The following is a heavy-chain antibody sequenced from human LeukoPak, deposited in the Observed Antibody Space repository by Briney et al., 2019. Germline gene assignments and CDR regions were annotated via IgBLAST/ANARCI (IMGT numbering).Heavy chain of an antibody. J-gene: IGHJ1*01. CDR2: IYYSGST. D-gene: IGHD3-10*01. Sequence: SETLSLTCTVSGGSISSYYWSWIRQPPGKGLEWIGYIYYSGSTNYNPSLKSRVTISVDTSKNQFSLKLSSVTAADTAVYYCARANYGSGSYSRLPASAEYFQHWGQGTLVTVSS. CDR3: ARANYGSGSYSRLPASAEYFQH. V-gene: IGHV4-59*01. CDR1: GGSISSYY.